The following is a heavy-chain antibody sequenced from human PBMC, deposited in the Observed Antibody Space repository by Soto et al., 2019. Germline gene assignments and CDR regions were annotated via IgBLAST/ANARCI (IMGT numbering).Heavy chain of an antibody. J-gene: IGHJ5*02. V-gene: IGHV1-18*01. CDR2: ISAYNGNT. D-gene: IGHD4-17*01. Sequence: ASVKVSCKASGYTFTSYGISWVRQAPGQGLEWMGWISAYNGNTNYAQKLQDRVTMTTDTSTSTAYMELRSLGSDDTAVYYCASVRGAYGDYTSRWFDPWGQGTLVTVSS. CDR3: ASVRGAYGDYTSRWFDP. CDR1: GYTFTSYG.